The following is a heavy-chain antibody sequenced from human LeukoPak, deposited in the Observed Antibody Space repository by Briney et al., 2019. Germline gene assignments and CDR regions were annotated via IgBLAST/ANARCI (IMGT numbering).Heavy chain of an antibody. Sequence: PSGTLSLTCTVSGGSISSYFWSWIRQPPGKGLEWIGYIYYSGSTSYNPSLKSRVTISVDSSKNQVSLKLSSGTAADTAVYYCARDVHCSISRCSWHDAFDIWGQGTIVTGSS. CDR2: IYYSGST. D-gene: IGHD2-2*01. CDR1: GGSISSYF. CDR3: ARDVHCSISRCSWHDAFDI. V-gene: IGHV4-59*01. J-gene: IGHJ3*02.